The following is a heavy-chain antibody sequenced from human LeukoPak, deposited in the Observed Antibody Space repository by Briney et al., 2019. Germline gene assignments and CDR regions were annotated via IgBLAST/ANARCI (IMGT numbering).Heavy chain of an antibody. D-gene: IGHD4-17*01. CDR1: GYTFTSYG. Sequence: ASVKLSCTASGYTFTSYGISWVRQATGQGLEWMGWISAYIGNTNYAQKTQGRVTIPTDASTTTDYMELRSLRSDETVVYCCARGHGDYDYWGQGTLVIVSS. V-gene: IGHV1-18*04. J-gene: IGHJ4*02. CDR3: ARGHGDYDY. CDR2: ISAYIGNT.